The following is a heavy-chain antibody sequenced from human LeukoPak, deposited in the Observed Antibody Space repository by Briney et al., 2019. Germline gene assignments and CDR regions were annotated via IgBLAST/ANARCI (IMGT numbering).Heavy chain of an antibody. V-gene: IGHV3-15*01. Sequence: GGSLRLSCAASGFTFSNAWMSWVRQAPGKGLEWVGRIKSKTDGGTTDYAAPVKGRFTISRDDSKNTLYLQMDSLKTEDTAVYYCTTHKAYNYLDYWGQGTLVTVSS. J-gene: IGHJ4*02. CDR3: TTHKAYNYLDY. CDR2: IKSKTDGGTT. CDR1: GFTFSNAW. D-gene: IGHD3-16*01.